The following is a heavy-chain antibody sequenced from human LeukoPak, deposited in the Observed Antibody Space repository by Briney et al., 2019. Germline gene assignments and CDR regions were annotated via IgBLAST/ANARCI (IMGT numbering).Heavy chain of an antibody. CDR1: GYSISSGYY. J-gene: IGHJ5*02. Sequence: SETLSLTCTVSGYSISSGYYWGWIRQPPGKGLEWIGSIYHSGSTYYNPSLKSRVTISVDTSKNQFSLKLSSVTAADTAVYCCARCAYRGSGWYTGPFDPWGQGTLVTVSS. CDR2: IYHSGST. V-gene: IGHV4-38-2*02. CDR3: ARCAYRGSGWYTGPFDP. D-gene: IGHD6-19*01.